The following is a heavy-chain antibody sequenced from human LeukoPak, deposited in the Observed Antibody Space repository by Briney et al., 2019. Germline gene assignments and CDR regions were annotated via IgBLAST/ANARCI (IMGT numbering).Heavy chain of an antibody. D-gene: IGHD6-19*01. V-gene: IGHV3-7*02. Sequence: PGGSLRLSCAASGFTFSSYWMSWVRQAPGKGLECVVNKKQDGSERYYVDSVKGRFTISRDNAKNTLYLQMNSLGADDTAVYYCARAIAVRTLNWFDPWGQGTLVTVSS. CDR2: KKQDGSER. CDR3: ARAIAVRTLNWFDP. J-gene: IGHJ5*02. CDR1: GFTFSSYW.